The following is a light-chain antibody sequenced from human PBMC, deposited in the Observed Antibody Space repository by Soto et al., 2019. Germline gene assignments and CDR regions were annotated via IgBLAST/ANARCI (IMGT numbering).Light chain of an antibody. CDR1: SSNIGSGYD. CDR2: GNS. J-gene: IGLJ1*01. Sequence: QSVLTQPPSVSGAPGQRVTISCTGSSSNIGSGYDVHWYQQLPGTAPKLLIYGNSNRPSVVPDRFSGSKSGTSASLAITGLQAEDEVDYYCQSYDSSLRAYVFGTGTKVTVL. V-gene: IGLV1-40*01. CDR3: QSYDSSLRAYV.